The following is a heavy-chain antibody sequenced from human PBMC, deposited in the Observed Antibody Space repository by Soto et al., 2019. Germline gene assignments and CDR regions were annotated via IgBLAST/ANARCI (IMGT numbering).Heavy chain of an antibody. CDR1: GGTFSSYA. V-gene: IGHV1-69*13. Sequence: SVKVSCKASGGTFSSYAISWVRQAPGQGLEWMGGIIPIFGTANYAQKFQGRVTITADESTSTAYMELRSLRSDDTAVYYCARKGSGVVGYGMDVWGQGTTVTVSS. J-gene: IGHJ6*02. CDR3: ARKGSGVVGYGMDV. CDR2: IIPIFGTA. D-gene: IGHD3-10*01.